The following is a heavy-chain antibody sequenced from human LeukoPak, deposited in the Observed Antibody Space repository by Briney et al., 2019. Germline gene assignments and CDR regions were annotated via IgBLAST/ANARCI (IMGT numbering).Heavy chain of an antibody. Sequence: SETLTLTCAVYGGSFSGYYWSWIRQPPGKGLEWIGEINHSGSTNYNPSLKSRVSISVDTSNDQFSLKLSSVTAADTAVYYCARGKAPSPFDYWGQGTLVTVSS. CDR2: INHSGST. J-gene: IGHJ4*02. CDR1: GGSFSGYY. CDR3: ARGKAPSPFDY. D-gene: IGHD2-2*01. V-gene: IGHV4-34*01.